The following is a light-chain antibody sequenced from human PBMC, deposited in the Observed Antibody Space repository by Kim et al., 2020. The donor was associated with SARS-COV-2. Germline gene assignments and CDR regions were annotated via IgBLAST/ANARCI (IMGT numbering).Light chain of an antibody. CDR3: QAWDSTTVI. Sequence: SVSPGQTASITCTGHKLDSKYVCWYQQKPGQSPVLLIYQDSQRPSGIPERFSASNSGNIATLSISETQPMDEADYYCQAWDSTTVIFGGRTQLTVL. V-gene: IGLV3-1*01. CDR2: QDS. J-gene: IGLJ2*01. CDR1: KLDSKY.